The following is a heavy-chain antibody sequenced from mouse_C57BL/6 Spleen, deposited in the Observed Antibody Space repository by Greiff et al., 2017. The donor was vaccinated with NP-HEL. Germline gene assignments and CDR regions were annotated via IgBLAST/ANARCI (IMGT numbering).Heavy chain of an antibody. J-gene: IGHJ2*01. V-gene: IGHV5-4*01. CDR2: ISDGGSYT. CDR3: ARESLTTVVATDYFDY. D-gene: IGHD1-1*01. CDR1: GFTFSSYA. Sequence: EVMLVESGGGLVKPGGSLKLSCAASGFTFSSYAMSWVRQTPEKRLEWVATISDGGSYTYYPANVKGRFTISRDNAKNNLYLQMSHLKSEDTAMYYCARESLTTVVATDYFDYWGQGTTLTVSS.